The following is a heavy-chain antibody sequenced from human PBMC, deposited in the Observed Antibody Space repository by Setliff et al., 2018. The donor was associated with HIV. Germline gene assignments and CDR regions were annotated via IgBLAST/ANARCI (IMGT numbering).Heavy chain of an antibody. CDR1: GDSLSSGDSY. CDR3: ARRSLNSTPDAFGI. D-gene: IGHD1-26*01. Sequence: PSGTLSLTCSVSGDSLSSGDSYWAWIRQPPGKGLEWIGSIYYTGSTFSNPSLKSRVTISGDTTRSQFSLKLDSVTAADTALYYCARRSLNSTPDAFGIWGQGTMVTVSS. CDR2: IYYTGST. V-gene: IGHV4-39*01. J-gene: IGHJ3*02.